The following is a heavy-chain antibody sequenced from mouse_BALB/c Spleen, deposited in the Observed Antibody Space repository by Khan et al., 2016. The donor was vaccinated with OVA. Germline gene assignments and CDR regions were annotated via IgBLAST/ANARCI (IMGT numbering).Heavy chain of an antibody. CDR3: SRSGLGSFAF. CDR1: GYTFTDFY. J-gene: IGHJ3*01. CDR2: IFPGNDNT. D-gene: IGHD3-1*01. V-gene: IGHV1-77*01. Sequence: QVQLKQSGAELARPGASVKLSCKASGYTFTDFYINWMRQRTGQGLEWIGHIFPGNDNTYYNENFSAKATLTADKSSSTAFMQLSSLTSEDSAVYFCSRSGLGSFAFWGQGTLVTVST.